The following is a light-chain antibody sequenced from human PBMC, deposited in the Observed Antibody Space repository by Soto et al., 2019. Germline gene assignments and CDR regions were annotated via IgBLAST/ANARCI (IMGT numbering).Light chain of an antibody. CDR3: QQLNAYPLT. J-gene: IGKJ4*01. CDR1: QGISTY. CDR2: AAS. V-gene: IGKV1-9*01. Sequence: DIQLTQSPSLLSASVGDRVTITCRASQGISTYLAWYQQTSGKAPKLLISAASTLQRGVPSRFSGSGSGTQITLTTSSLQSEDFATYYCQQLNAYPLTFGEGTRVEIK.